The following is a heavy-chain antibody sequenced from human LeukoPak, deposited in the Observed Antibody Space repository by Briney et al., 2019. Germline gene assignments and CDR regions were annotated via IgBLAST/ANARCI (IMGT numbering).Heavy chain of an antibody. V-gene: IGHV4-34*01. Sequence: SETLSLTCAVYGGSFSGYYWSWIRQSPGKGLEWIGEISHSGSTNYNPSLKSRVTISIETSKNQFSLKVTSVTAADTAVYYCARLDYDTLTGYYRGSWFDPWGQGTLVTVSS. J-gene: IGHJ5*02. D-gene: IGHD3-9*01. CDR3: ARLDYDTLTGYYRGSWFDP. CDR1: GGSFSGYY. CDR2: ISHSGST.